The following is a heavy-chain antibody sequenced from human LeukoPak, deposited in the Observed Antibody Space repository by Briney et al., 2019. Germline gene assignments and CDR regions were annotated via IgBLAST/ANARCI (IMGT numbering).Heavy chain of an antibody. D-gene: IGHD6-19*01. CDR3: VKDSKSSGWYVPPNFDY. CDR1: GFTFSTYA. V-gene: IGHV3-64D*09. Sequence: GRSLRLSCSASGFTFSTYAMHWVRQAPGERLEYVSSVRSDGYSTPYADPVKGRFAISRDNSKNTLYLQMSRLRTEDTAVYYCVKDSKSSGWYVPPNFDYWGQGTLVTVSS. J-gene: IGHJ4*02. CDR2: VRSDGYST.